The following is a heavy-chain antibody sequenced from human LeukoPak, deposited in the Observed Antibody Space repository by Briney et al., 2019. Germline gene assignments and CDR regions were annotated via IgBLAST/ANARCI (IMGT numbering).Heavy chain of an antibody. CDR2: ISSSGSTI. CDR1: GFTFRSYE. D-gene: IGHD3-10*02. CDR3: AELGITMIGGV. V-gene: IGHV3-48*03. J-gene: IGHJ6*04. Sequence: GGSLRLSCAASGFTFRSYEMNWVRQAPGKGLEWVSYISSSGSTIYYADSVKGRFTISRDNAKNSLYLQMKSLRAEDTAVYYCAELGITMIGGVWGKGTTVTISS.